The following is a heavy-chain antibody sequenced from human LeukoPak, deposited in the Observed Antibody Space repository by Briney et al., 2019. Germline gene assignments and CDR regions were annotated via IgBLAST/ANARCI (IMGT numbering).Heavy chain of an antibody. D-gene: IGHD3-22*01. V-gene: IGHV3-33*01. CDR2: IWYDGSNK. Sequence: GRSLRLSCAASGFTFSSYGMHWVRQAPGKGLEWVAVIWYDGSNKYYADSVKGRFTISRDNSKNTLYLQMNSLRAEDTAVYYCARAHRISYYDSSGYYYYYYGMDVWGQGTTVTVSS. CDR3: ARAHRISYYDSSGYYYYYYGMDV. J-gene: IGHJ6*02. CDR1: GFTFSSYG.